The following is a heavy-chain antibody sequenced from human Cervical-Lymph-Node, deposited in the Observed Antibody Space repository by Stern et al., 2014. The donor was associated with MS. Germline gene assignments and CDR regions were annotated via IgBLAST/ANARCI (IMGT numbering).Heavy chain of an antibody. D-gene: IGHD3-22*01. CDR1: GFTFSSYS. V-gene: IGHV3-21*01. Sequence: EVQLLESGGGLVKPGGSLRLSCAASGFTFSSYSMNWVRQAPGKGLEWVSSISSSSSYIYYADSVKGRFTISRDNAKNSLYLHMNSLRAEDTAVYYCARDGGDKDSSCYYDDAFDIWGQGTMVTVSS. CDR3: ARDGGDKDSSCYYDDAFDI. CDR2: ISSSSSYI. J-gene: IGHJ3*02.